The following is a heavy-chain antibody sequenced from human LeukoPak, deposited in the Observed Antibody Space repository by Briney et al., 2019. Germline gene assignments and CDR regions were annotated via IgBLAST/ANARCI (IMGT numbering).Heavy chain of an antibody. D-gene: IGHD3-9*01. CDR3: ARVVDYDILAGYDY. J-gene: IGHJ4*02. CDR2: INPNSGGT. V-gene: IGHV1-2*06. CDR1: GYTLTGYY. Sequence: ASVKVSCKASGYTLTGYYMHWVRQAPGQGLEWIGRINPNSGGTNYAQKFQGRVTMTWETAISTADMALSRLRSDDTAVYYCARVVDYDILAGYDYWGQGTLGTVSS.